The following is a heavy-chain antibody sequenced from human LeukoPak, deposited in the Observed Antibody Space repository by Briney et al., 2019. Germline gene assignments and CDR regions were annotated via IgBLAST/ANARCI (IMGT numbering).Heavy chain of an antibody. J-gene: IGHJ4*02. V-gene: IGHV1-69*13. CDR1: GGTFSSYA. Sequence: SVKVSCKASGGTFSSYAISWVRQAPGQGLEWMGGIIPVFGTANYAQKFQGRVTITADESTSTAYMELSSLRSEDTAVYYCAIEYYYGSGSYTNFDYWGQGTLVTVSS. D-gene: IGHD3-10*01. CDR2: IIPVFGTA. CDR3: AIEYYYGSGSYTNFDY.